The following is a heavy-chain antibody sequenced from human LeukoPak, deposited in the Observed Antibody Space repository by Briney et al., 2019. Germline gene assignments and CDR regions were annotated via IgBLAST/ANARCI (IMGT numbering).Heavy chain of an antibody. CDR2: ISYDGSNK. J-gene: IGHJ3*02. V-gene: IGHV3-30-3*01. CDR1: GFTFSSYA. D-gene: IGHD6-13*01. Sequence: GMSLRLSCAASGFTFSSYAMHWVRQAPGKGLEWVAVISYDGSNKYYADSVKGRFTISRDNSKNTLYLQMNSLRAEDTAVYYCAREVEQLNDAFDIWGQGTMVTVSS. CDR3: AREVEQLNDAFDI.